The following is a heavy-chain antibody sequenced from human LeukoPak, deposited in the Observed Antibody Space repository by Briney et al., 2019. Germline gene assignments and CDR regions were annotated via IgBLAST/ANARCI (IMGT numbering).Heavy chain of an antibody. J-gene: IGHJ4*02. V-gene: IGHV3-23*01. CDR3: AKVLVSFEPTLNWGCDY. CDR1: GFTFSSCA. CDR2: ISGSGGST. D-gene: IGHD7-27*01. Sequence: PGGSLRLSCAASGFTFSSCAMSWVRQAPGKGLEWVSAISGSGGSTYYADSVKGRFTISRDNSKNTLYLQMNSLRAEDTAVYYCAKVLVSFEPTLNWGCDYWGQGTLVTVSS.